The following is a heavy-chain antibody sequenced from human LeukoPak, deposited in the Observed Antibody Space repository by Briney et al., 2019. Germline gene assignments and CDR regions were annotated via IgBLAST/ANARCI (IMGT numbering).Heavy chain of an antibody. CDR1: GGTFSIYA. J-gene: IGHJ4*02. CDR2: IIPVSGTA. CDR3: ATYCSSANCYTWGYYFDY. Sequence: ASVKVSCKASGGTFSIYAITWVRQAPGQGLEWMGGIIPVSGTANYAQKFQGRVTITADESTSTAYMELSSLRSEDTAMYYCATYCSSANCYTWGYYFDYWGQGTLVTVSS. D-gene: IGHD2-2*01. V-gene: IGHV1-69*01.